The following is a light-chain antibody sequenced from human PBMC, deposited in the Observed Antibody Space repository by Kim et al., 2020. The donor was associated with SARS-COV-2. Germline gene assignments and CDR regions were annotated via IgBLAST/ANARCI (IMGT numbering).Light chain of an antibody. CDR1: QGIGSW. J-gene: IGKJ2*01. Sequence: LSASVGDRVTITCRASQGIGSWLAWYQQKPGKAPKLLIYDASSLESGVPSRFSGSGSGTEFTLTISSLQPDDFATYYCQQYHSDTFGQGTKLEI. CDR3: QQYHSDT. CDR2: DAS. V-gene: IGKV1-5*01.